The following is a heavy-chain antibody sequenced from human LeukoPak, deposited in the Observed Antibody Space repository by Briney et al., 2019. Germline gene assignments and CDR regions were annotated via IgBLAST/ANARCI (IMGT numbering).Heavy chain of an antibody. CDR3: ARDSRFSSSVGTRVFDY. Sequence: PSETLSLTCTVSGGSISSYYWSWIRQPPGKGLERIGYIYYSGSTNYNPSLKSRVTISVDTSKNQFSLKLSSVTAADTAVYYCARDSRFSSSVGTRVFDYWGQGTLVTVSS. J-gene: IGHJ4*02. D-gene: IGHD6-6*01. V-gene: IGHV4-59*01. CDR2: IYYSGST. CDR1: GGSISSYY.